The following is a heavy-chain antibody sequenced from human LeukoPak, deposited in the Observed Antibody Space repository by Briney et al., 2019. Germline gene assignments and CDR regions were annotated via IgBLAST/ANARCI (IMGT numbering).Heavy chain of an antibody. Sequence: SDTLSLTCSVSGGSVRNYYWNWIRQPPGKGLEWIGYVYYTGSSNSDPSLNSRVTMFVDTSKNQLSLRLSSVSALDTAVYYCARGAYASAWYAFDIWGPGTGVSVTS. CDR3: ARGAYASAWYAFDI. CDR1: GGSVRNYY. CDR2: VYYTGSS. V-gene: IGHV4-59*02. D-gene: IGHD6-19*01. J-gene: IGHJ3*02.